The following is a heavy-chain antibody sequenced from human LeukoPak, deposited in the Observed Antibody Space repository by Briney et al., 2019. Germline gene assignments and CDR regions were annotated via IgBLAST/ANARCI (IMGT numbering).Heavy chain of an antibody. CDR2: IYYSGST. CDR3: ARDRGYSYGWVVDAFDI. CDR1: GGSISSGGYY. V-gene: IGHV4-31*03. J-gene: IGHJ3*02. D-gene: IGHD5-18*01. Sequence: SQTLSLTCTVSGGSISSGGYYWSWIRRHPGKGLEWIGYIYYSGSTYYNPSLKSRVTISVDTSKNQFSLKLSSVTAADTAVYYCARDRGYSYGWVVDAFDIWGQGTMVTVSS.